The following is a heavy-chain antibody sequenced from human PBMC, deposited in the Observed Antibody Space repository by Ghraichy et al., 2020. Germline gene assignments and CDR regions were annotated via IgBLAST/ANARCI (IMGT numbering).Heavy chain of an antibody. CDR2: ISGSGSTK. CDR1: GFTFSGYG. D-gene: IGHD6-6*01. V-gene: IGHV3-48*02. Sequence: GESLNISCAASGFTFSGYGMNWVRQAPGKGLEWVSSISGSGSTKYYADSVKGRFLISRDNAKNSLYLQMNSLRDEDTAVYYCARDRPFDYWGQGTLVTVSS. J-gene: IGHJ4*02. CDR3: ARDRPFDY.